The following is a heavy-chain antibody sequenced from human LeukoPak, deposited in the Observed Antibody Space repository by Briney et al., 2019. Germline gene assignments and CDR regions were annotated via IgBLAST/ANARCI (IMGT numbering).Heavy chain of an antibody. V-gene: IGHV3-48*04. J-gene: IGHJ4*02. Sequence: GSLRLSCAASGFTFSSYSMNWVRQAPGKGLEWVSYISSSGSTIYYADSVKGRFTISRDNAKNSLYLQMNSLRAEDTAVYYCAREVGAAAGLDYWGQGTLVTVSS. CDR2: ISSSGSTI. D-gene: IGHD6-13*01. CDR3: AREVGAAAGLDY. CDR1: GFTFSSYS.